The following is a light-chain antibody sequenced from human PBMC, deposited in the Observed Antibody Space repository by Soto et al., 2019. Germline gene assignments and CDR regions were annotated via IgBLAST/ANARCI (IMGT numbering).Light chain of an antibody. V-gene: IGKV3D-15*01. CDR1: QSVSSN. Sequence: EIVMTQSPATLSVSPGERATLSCRASQSVSSNFAWYQQRPAQAPRLLIYDVSTRATGVPTRFSGSGSGTEFTLTISSLQSEDFAVYHCQQYHDWPLTFGGGTRVEIK. CDR3: QQYHDWPLT. J-gene: IGKJ4*01. CDR2: DVS.